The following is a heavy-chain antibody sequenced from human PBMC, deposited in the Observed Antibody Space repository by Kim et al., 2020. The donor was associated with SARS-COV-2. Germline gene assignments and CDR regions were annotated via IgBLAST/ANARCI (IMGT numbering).Heavy chain of an antibody. J-gene: IGHJ4*02. V-gene: IGHV3-33*06. Sequence: GGSLRLSCAASGFTFSSYAMHWVRQAPGKGLEWVAVIWYDGSNKYYADSVKGRFTISRDNSKNTLYLQMNSLRAEDTAVYYCAKGISSRGNIRLDYWGQG. CDR1: GFTFSSYA. CDR3: AKGISSRGNIRLDY. D-gene: IGHD3-3*02. CDR2: IWYDGSNK.